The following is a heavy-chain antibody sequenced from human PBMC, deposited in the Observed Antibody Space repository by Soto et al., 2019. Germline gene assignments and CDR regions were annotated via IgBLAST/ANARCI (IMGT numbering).Heavy chain of an antibody. Sequence: ASVKVSCKASGYTFTNYGITWVRQAPGQGLEWMGWISAYNGDTHYTQRLQGRVTMTRDTSTSTVYRELSSLRSEDTAVYYCARDQGTTVNGMDVWGQGTTVTVSS. V-gene: IGHV1-18*01. CDR2: ISAYNGDT. CDR3: ARDQGTTVNGMDV. D-gene: IGHD4-17*01. J-gene: IGHJ6*02. CDR1: GYTFTNYG.